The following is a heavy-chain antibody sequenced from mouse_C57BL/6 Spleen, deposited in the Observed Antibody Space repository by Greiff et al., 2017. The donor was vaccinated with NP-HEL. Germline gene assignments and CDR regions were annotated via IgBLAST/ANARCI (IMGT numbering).Heavy chain of an antibody. V-gene: IGHV5-4*01. CDR3: AREDLDY. Sequence: EVQRVESGGGLVKPGGSLKLSCAASGFTFSSYAMSWVRQTPEKRLEWVATISDGGSYTYYPDNVKGRFTISRDNAKNNLYLQMSHLKSEDTAMYYCAREDLDYWGQGTTLTVSS. CDR1: GFTFSSYA. J-gene: IGHJ2*01. CDR2: ISDGGSYT.